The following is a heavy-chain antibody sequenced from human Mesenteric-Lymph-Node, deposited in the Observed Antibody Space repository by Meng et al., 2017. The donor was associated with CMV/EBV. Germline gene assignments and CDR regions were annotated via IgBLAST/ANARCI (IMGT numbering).Heavy chain of an antibody. CDR2: ISSSSSTK. Sequence: GESLKISCAASEFTFSTHSMNWVRQAPGKGLEWVSYISSSSSTKYYADSVKGRFTISRDNSKNTLYLQMNSLRAEDTAVYYCAKDRDYSNYYYGMDVWGQGTTVTVSS. V-gene: IGHV3-48*01. CDR1: EFTFSTHS. D-gene: IGHD4-11*01. J-gene: IGHJ6*02. CDR3: AKDRDYSNYYYGMDV.